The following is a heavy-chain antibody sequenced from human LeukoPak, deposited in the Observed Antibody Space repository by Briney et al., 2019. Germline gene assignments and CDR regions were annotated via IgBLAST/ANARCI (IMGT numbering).Heavy chain of an antibody. J-gene: IGHJ6*03. V-gene: IGHV1-69*13. Sequence: SVKVSCKASGGTFSSYAISWVRQAPGQGLEWMGGIIPIFGTANYAQKFQGRVTITADESTSTAYMELSSLRSEDTAVYYCARGRMKYYGSGSSGSYYYYMDVWGKGTTVTISS. CDR1: GGTFSSYA. D-gene: IGHD3-10*01. CDR3: ARGRMKYYGSGSSGSYYYYMDV. CDR2: IIPIFGTA.